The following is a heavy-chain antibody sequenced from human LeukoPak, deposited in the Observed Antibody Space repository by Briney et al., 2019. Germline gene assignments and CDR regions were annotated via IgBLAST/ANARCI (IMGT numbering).Heavy chain of an antibody. CDR3: ARDEGPNSPQFD. Sequence: GSSVKVSCKASGGTFSSCAISWVRQAPGQGLEWMGGIIPIFGTANYAQKFQGRVTITADESTSTAYMELSSLRSEDTAVYYCARDEGPNSPQFDWGQGTLVTVSS. D-gene: IGHD3-16*01. V-gene: IGHV1-69*01. J-gene: IGHJ4*02. CDR2: IIPIFGTA. CDR1: GGTFSSCA.